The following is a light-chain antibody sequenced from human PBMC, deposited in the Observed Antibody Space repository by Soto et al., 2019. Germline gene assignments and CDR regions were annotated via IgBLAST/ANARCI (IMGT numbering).Light chain of an antibody. CDR1: QSLVHSNGNNY. CDR2: LGS. V-gene: IGKV2-28*01. J-gene: IGKJ1*01. Sequence: DLVMTQSPLSLPVTPGEPASISCRSSQSLVHSNGNNYLDWYLQKPGQSPQLLIFLGSNRASGVPDRFSGSGSGTDFTLKISRVEAEDVGVYYCMQALQTPWTFGQGTKVEIK. CDR3: MQALQTPWT.